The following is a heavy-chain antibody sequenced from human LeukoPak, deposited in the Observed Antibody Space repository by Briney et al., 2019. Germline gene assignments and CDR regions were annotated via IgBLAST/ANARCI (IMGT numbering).Heavy chain of an antibody. D-gene: IGHD3-9*01. CDR3: ARGLRYFDWLFPGDY. CDR2: INSDGSST. CDR1: GFTFSSYW. J-gene: IGHJ4*02. V-gene: IGHV3-74*01. Sequence: GGSLRLSCAASGFTFSSYWMHWVRQAPGKGLVWVSRINSDGSSTSYADSVKGRFTISRDNAKNTLYLQMNSLRAEDTAVYYCARGLRYFDWLFPGDYWGQGTLVTVSS.